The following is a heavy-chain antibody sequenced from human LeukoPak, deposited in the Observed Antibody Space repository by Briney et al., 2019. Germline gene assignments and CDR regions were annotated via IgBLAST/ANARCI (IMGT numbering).Heavy chain of an antibody. D-gene: IGHD2-15*01. CDR2: ISYDGSNK. Sequence: GGSLRLSCAASGFTFSSYGMHWVRQAPGKGLEWVAVISYDGSNKYYADSVKGRFTISRDNSKNTLYLQMNSLRAEDTAVYYCAKNGDRGAYCSGGTCYPYYYYYMDVWGKGTTVTISS. V-gene: IGHV3-30*18. CDR3: AKNGDRGAYCSGGTCYPYYYYYMDV. CDR1: GFTFSSYG. J-gene: IGHJ6*03.